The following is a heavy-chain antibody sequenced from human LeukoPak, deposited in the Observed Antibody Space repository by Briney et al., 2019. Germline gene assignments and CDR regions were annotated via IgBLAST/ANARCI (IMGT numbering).Heavy chain of an antibody. V-gene: IGHV4-59*01. CDR2: IYYSGST. Sequence: SETLSLTCTVSGGSISTYYWSWIRQPPGKGLEWIGYIYYSGSTDYNPSLKSRVAVSVDTSKNQFSLKLSSVTAADTAVYYCARGAGNYYFYGMDVWGQGTTVTVSS. CDR1: GGSISTYY. J-gene: IGHJ6*02. CDR3: ARGAGNYYFYGMDV.